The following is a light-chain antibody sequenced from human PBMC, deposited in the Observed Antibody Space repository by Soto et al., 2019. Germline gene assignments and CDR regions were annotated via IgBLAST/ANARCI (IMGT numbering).Light chain of an antibody. CDR1: QSVSYN. J-gene: IGKJ4*01. Sequence: ETVMTQSPATLSVSPGDRATLSCSASQSVSYNLALYQQKPGQAPRPLIYDASTRATGIPARFSGSASGTEFTLTISSLLSEDFAVYYCQQYNNWPLTFGGGTKVDVK. CDR3: QQYNNWPLT. CDR2: DAS. V-gene: IGKV3D-15*01.